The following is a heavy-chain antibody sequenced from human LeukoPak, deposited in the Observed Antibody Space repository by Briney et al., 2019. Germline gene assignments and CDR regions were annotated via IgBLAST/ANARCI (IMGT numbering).Heavy chain of an antibody. CDR2: IYYSGST. CDR1: GGSISSYY. CDR3: ARLASGSYGPLTPFDY. Sequence: PPETLSLTCTVSGGSISSYYWSWIRQPPGKGLEWIGDIYYSGSTKYNPSLKSRVTISVDTSKNQFSLRLSSVTAADTAVYYSARLASGSYGPLTPFDYWGQGTLLSLFS. J-gene: IGHJ4*02. D-gene: IGHD1-26*01. V-gene: IGHV4-59*08.